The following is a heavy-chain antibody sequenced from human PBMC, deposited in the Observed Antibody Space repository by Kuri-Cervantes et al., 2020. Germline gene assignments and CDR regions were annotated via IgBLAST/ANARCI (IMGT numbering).Heavy chain of an antibody. CDR2: IKQDGSEK. CDR3: AKTVRYFDWSALDY. V-gene: IGHV3-7*03. D-gene: IGHD3-9*01. CDR1: GFTFSSYW. J-gene: IGHJ4*02. Sequence: GGSLRLSCAASGFTFSSYWMSWVRQAPGKGLEWVANIKQDGSEKYYVDSVKGRFTISRDNAKNSLYLQMNSLRAEDTALYYCAKTVRYFDWSALDYWGQGTLVTVS.